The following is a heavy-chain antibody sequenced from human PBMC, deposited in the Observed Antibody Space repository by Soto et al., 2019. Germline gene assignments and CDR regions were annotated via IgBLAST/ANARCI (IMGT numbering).Heavy chain of an antibody. Sequence: EVQLVESGGGFVQPGRSLRLSCAASGFTFDDYAMHWVRQAPGKGLEWVSGISWNSGSIGYADSVKGRFTISRDNAKNALSLQMNSLSAEDTALYYCAKDRATMVRGVINYYYGMAFWGHGTTVTVSS. D-gene: IGHD3-10*01. V-gene: IGHV3-9*01. CDR2: ISWNSGSI. J-gene: IGHJ6*02. CDR3: AKDRATMVRGVINYYYGMAF. CDR1: GFTFDDYA.